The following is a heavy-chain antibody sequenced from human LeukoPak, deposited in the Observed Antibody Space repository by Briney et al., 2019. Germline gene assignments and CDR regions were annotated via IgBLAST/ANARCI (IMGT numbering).Heavy chain of an antibody. CDR2: MNPDTGNT. V-gene: IGHV1-8*02. J-gene: IGHJ5*02. Sequence: GASVKVSCKASGYTFTSYDINWVRQATGQGLEWMGWMNPDTGNTGYGQKFQGRLTMTRNTAISTAYMELSSLRSEDTAVYYCARGPQKYYDILTGYFDIWFDPWGQGTLVTVSP. D-gene: IGHD3-9*01. CDR1: GYTFTSYD. CDR3: ARGPQKYYDILTGYFDIWFDP.